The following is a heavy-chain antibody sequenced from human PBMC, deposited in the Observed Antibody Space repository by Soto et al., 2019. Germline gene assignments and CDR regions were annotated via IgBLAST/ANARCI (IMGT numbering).Heavy chain of an antibody. V-gene: IGHV3-30-3*01. CDR2: MSFDGNSK. Sequence: QVQLVESGGGVVQPGRSLRLSCAASGFTFSSYSMHWVRQAPGKGLEWVAAMSFDGNSKSFADSVKGRFTISRDNSKNTLSLQMNSLGADDSAVYYCARGRSVIDHDDFEYWGQGTLVTVSS. D-gene: IGHD2-21*01. J-gene: IGHJ4*02. CDR3: ARGRSVIDHDDFEY. CDR1: GFTFSSYS.